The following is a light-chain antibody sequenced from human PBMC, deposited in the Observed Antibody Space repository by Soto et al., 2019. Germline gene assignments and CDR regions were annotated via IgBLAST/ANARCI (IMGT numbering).Light chain of an antibody. Sequence: EIVLTQSPATLSLSPGERATLSSRASQSVSNYLSLYQQKPGQAPRLLMYDTSNRAPSIPARFSGSGSGTDFTLTINSLEPEDFAVYFCQQRSKFLWTFGQGTKVEI. V-gene: IGKV3-11*01. CDR3: QQRSKFLWT. J-gene: IGKJ1*01. CDR1: QSVSNY. CDR2: DTS.